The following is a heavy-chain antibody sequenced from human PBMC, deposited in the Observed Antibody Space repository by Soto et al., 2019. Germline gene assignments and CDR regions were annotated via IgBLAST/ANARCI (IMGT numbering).Heavy chain of an antibody. CDR1: GYTFTDYG. CDR2: ITAFNGNT. J-gene: IGHJ4*02. D-gene: IGHD3-3*01. CDR3: ARISQSDFWSGYYYFFDY. V-gene: IGHV1-18*01. Sequence: QVYLVQSGAEVEKPGASVKVTCKASGYTFTDYGISWVRQAPGQGLQWMGWITAFNGNTKYAQQFQGRVTMTTDTSTSTAYMELRSLESDDTAVYYCARISQSDFWSGYYYFFDYWGQGTLVTVSS.